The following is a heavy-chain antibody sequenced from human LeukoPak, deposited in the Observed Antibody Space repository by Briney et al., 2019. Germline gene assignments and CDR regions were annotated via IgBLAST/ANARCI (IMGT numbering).Heavy chain of an antibody. D-gene: IGHD5-18*01. CDR3: ARGGLQLWLLVDY. CDR1: GYTFTGYF. CDR2: INPNSGGT. V-gene: IGHV1-2*02. Sequence: ASVKVSCKASGYTFTGYFMHWVRQAPGQGLEWMGWINPNSGGTNYAQKFQGRVTMTRDTSISTAYMELSSLRSDDTAIYFCARGGLQLWLLVDYWGQGTLVTVSS. J-gene: IGHJ4*02.